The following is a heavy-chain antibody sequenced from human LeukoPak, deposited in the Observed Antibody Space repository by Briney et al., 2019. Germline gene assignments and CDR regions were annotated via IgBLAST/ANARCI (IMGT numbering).Heavy chain of an antibody. V-gene: IGHV3-30*04. CDR1: GFTFSSYA. Sequence: PGGSLRLSCAASGFTFSSYAMHWVRQAPGKGLEWVAVISYDGSNKYYADSVKGRFTISRDNSKNTLYLQMNSLRAEDTAVYYCARDPSRSSSPMYYYYYYMDVWGKGTTVTVSS. CDR3: ARDPSRSSSPMYYYYYYMDV. D-gene: IGHD6-6*01. J-gene: IGHJ6*03. CDR2: ISYDGSNK.